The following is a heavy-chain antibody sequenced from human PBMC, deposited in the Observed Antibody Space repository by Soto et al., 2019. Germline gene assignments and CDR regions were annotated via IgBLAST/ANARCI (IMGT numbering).Heavy chain of an antibody. D-gene: IGHD2-2*01. CDR2: ITGSTGTT. Sequence: VQVLESGGGSVQPGGSLRLSCAASGFTFSNFAMSWVRHAPGKGLEWVSEITGSTGTTYYADSVKGRFIISRDNSKNTVHLQMNSLRAEDTAVYCCAKDTSSSPYYMDVWGKGTTVTVSS. J-gene: IGHJ6*03. CDR3: AKDTSSSPYYMDV. CDR1: GFTFSNFA. V-gene: IGHV3-23*01.